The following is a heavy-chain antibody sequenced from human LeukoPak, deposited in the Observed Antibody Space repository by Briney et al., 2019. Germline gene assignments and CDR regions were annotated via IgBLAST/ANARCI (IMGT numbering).Heavy chain of an antibody. D-gene: IGHD3-9*01. J-gene: IGHJ4*02. Sequence: SETLSLTRTVSGNSISSGYYWAWIRQPPGKGLEWIGSIHQSGSTYYNPSLKSRVTISVGTSKNQFSLKLSSVTAADTAVYYCARGDYDISTGYQTLFDYWDQGTLVTVSS. V-gene: IGHV4-38-2*02. CDR2: IHQSGST. CDR1: GNSISSGYY. CDR3: ARGDYDISTGYQTLFDY.